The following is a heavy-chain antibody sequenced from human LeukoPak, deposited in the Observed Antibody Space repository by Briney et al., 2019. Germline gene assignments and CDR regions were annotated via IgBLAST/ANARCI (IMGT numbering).Heavy chain of an antibody. CDR2: IYHSGST. V-gene: IGHV4-4*02. CDR3: ARDVDSSSSYFDY. Sequence: SGTLSLTCAVSGGSISSSNWWSWVRQPPGKGLEWIGEIYHSGSTNYNPSLKSRVTISVDKSKNQFSLKLSSVTAADTAVYYCARDVDSSSSYFDYWGQGTLVTVSS. CDR1: GGSISSSNW. J-gene: IGHJ4*02. D-gene: IGHD6-6*01.